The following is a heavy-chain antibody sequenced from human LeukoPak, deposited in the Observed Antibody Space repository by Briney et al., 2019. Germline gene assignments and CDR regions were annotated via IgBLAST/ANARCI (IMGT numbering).Heavy chain of an antibody. V-gene: IGHV4-4*07. D-gene: IGHD3-16*01. Sequence: PSETLSLTCTVSGGSISSYYWSWIRQPAGKGLEWIGRIYTSGSTNYNPSLKSRVTMSVDTSKNQFSLKLSSVTAADTAMYYCARGGTMGNANWFDPSGQGTLVTVSS. CDR1: GGSISSYY. CDR3: ARGGTMGNANWFDP. CDR2: IYTSGST. J-gene: IGHJ5*02.